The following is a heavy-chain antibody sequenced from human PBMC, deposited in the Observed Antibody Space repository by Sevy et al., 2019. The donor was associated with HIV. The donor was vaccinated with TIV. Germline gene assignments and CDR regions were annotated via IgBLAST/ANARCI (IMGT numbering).Heavy chain of an antibody. CDR3: ARQIYGDYGDGFDY. V-gene: IGHV4-39*01. J-gene: IGHJ4*02. Sequence: SETLSLTCTVSGGSISSSSYFWGWIRQPPGKGLELIGSIYYSGRTYYNPSPKSRVTISVDTSKNQFSLKLSSVTAADTAVYYCARQIYGDYGDGFDYWGQGTLVTVSS. D-gene: IGHD4-17*01. CDR2: IYYSGRT. CDR1: GGSISSSSYF.